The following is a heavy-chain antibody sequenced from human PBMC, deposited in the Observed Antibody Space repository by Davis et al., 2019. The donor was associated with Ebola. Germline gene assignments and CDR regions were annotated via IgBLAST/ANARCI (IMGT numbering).Heavy chain of an antibody. CDR2: INYSGST. CDR3: ARGGGFGGYGMDV. V-gene: IGHV4-34*01. J-gene: IGHJ6*02. Sequence: MPSETLSLTCAVYGGSFSGYYWTWIRQHPGKGLEWIGEINYSGSTNYNPSLKSRVTISVDTSKNQFSLKLSPVTAADTAVYYCARGGGFGGYGMDVWGQGTTVTVSS. D-gene: IGHD3-10*01. CDR1: GGSFSGYY.